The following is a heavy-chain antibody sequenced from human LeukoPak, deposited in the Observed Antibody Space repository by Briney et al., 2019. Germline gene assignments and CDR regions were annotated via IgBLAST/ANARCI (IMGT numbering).Heavy chain of an antibody. Sequence: SETLSLTCAVYGGSFSGYYWSWLRQPPGKGLEWIGEINHSGSTNYNPSLKSRVTISVDTSKNQFSLKLSSVTAADTAVYYCARLVRGTNWFDPWGQGTLVTVSS. CDR1: GGSFSGYY. CDR3: ARLVRGTNWFDP. D-gene: IGHD3-10*01. J-gene: IGHJ5*02. V-gene: IGHV4-34*01. CDR2: INHSGST.